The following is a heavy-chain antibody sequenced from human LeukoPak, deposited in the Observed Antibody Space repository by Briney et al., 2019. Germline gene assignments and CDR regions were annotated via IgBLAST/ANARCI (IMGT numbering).Heavy chain of an antibody. J-gene: IGHJ4*02. CDR2: IKQDGSEK. V-gene: IGHV3-7*01. CDR1: GFTFSSYA. D-gene: IGHD6-13*01. Sequence: GGSLRLSCAASGFTFSSYAMSWVRQAPGKGLEWVANIKQDGSEKYYVDSVKGRFTISRDNAKNSLYLQMNSLRAEDTAVYYCAKLYSSSWYQTEPDYWGQGTLVTVSS. CDR3: AKLYSSSWYQTEPDY.